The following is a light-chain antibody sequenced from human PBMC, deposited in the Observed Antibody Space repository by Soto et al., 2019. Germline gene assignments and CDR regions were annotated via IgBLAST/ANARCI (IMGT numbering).Light chain of an antibody. V-gene: IGKV1-17*03. CDR3: QLHTTYPRP. CDR2: TAS. J-gene: IGKJ1*01. CDR1: QDIGYH. Sequence: DIQMTHSPSSMSSSVGDRVTITFRASQDIGYHLGWFQQKPGKAPKRLIYTASSLHSGVPLRFSATGSGTEFTFTISSLQPEDFATYYCQLHTTYPRPFGQGTKVDIK.